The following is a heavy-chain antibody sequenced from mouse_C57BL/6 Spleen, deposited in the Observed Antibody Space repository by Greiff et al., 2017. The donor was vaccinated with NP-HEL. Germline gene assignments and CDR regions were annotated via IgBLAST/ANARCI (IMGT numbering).Heavy chain of an antibody. Sequence: QVQLQQSGPELVKPGASVKISCKASGYAFSSSWMNWVKQRPGKGLEWIGRIYPGDGDTNYNGKFKGKATLTADKSSSTAYMQRSSLTSEESAVYFCAKGLTTEVARGDYWGQGTTLTVSS. CDR1: GYAFSSSW. CDR2: IYPGDGDT. V-gene: IGHV1-82*01. J-gene: IGHJ2*01. CDR3: AKGLTTEVARGDY. D-gene: IGHD1-1*01.